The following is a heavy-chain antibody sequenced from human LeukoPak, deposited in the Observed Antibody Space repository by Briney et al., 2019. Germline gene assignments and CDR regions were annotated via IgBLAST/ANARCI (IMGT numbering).Heavy chain of an antibody. CDR2: ISEDGNNK. J-gene: IGHJ4*02. Sequence: PGGSLRLSCAASGFPFKIYSMHWVRQAPGKGLEWVTLISEDGNNKYYADSVKGRFTISRDSSKDTLFLQMNSLTAEDTAVYYCAREGLGHCNSRTCFLFDNWGQGTLVTVSS. D-gene: IGHD2/OR15-2a*01. CDR1: GFPFKIYS. V-gene: IGHV3-30*04. CDR3: AREGLGHCNSRTCFLFDN.